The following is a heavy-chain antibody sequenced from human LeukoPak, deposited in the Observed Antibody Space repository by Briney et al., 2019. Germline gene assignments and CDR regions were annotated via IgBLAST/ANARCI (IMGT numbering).Heavy chain of an antibody. V-gene: IGHV4-59*01. CDR2: IYYSGST. CDR1: GGSISSYY. J-gene: IGHJ4*02. D-gene: IGHD3-22*01. CDR3: ARDSFYYDSSGTTD. Sequence: SETLSLTCTVSGGSISSYYWSWIQQPPGKGLEWIGYIYYSGSTNYNPSLKSRVTISVDTSKNQFSLKLSSVTAADTAVYYCARDSFYYDSSGTTDWGQGTLVTVSS.